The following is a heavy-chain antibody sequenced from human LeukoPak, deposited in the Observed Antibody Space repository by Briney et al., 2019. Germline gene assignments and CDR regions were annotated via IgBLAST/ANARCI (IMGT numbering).Heavy chain of an antibody. CDR3: ARHWAIYGSGSYYKRGGTFDY. Sequence: SETLSLTCAVSGGSFSAFFWRWIRQPPGKGLEWIGDVGHSGSADYNPSLKSRVTVSADPSKTQFSLKLTSVTAADTAVYYCARHWAIYGSGSYYKRGGTFDYWGQGTLVTVSS. V-gene: IGHV4-34*01. J-gene: IGHJ4*02. D-gene: IGHD3-10*01. CDR1: GGSFSAFF. CDR2: VGHSGSA.